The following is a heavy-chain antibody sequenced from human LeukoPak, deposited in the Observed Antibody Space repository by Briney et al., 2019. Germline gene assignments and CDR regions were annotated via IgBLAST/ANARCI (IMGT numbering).Heavy chain of an antibody. CDR3: ARPYSSGWDNWFDP. CDR2: ISSSSSTI. D-gene: IGHD6-19*01. Sequence: GSLRLSCAASGFTFSSYEMNWVRQAPGKGLEWVSYISSSSSTIYYADSVKGRFTISRDNAKNSLYLQMNSLRAEDTAVYYCARPYSSGWDNWFDPWGQGTLVTVPS. CDR1: GFTFSSYE. V-gene: IGHV3-48*03. J-gene: IGHJ5*02.